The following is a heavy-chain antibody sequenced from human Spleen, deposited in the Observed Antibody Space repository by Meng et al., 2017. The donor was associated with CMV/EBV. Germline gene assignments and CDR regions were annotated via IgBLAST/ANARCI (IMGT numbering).Heavy chain of an antibody. CDR1: GYSFTNHW. J-gene: IGHJ3*01. V-gene: IGHV5-51*01. CDR3: ARPTGAFDL. Sequence: GESLKISWKGSGYSFTNHWIGWVRHMPGKGLEWMGIIHPGDSLTTYSPSFQGQVTISADKSISTAYLQWSSLKASDTAMYYCARPTGAFDLWGQGTMVTVSS. CDR2: IHPGDSLT.